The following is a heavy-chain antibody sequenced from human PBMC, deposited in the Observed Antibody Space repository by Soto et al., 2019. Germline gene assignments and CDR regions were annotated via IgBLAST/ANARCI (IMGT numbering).Heavy chain of an antibody. D-gene: IGHD3-3*01. CDR2: IYYSGST. Sequence: PSETLSLTCSVSGGSINSGDYYWSWIRQPPGKGLEWMGYIYYSGSTYYNPSLKSRVTISVDTSKNQFSLKLSSVTAADTAVYYCARVVYGNSKRFLARWFDPWGQGTLVTVSS. CDR3: ARVVYGNSKRFLARWFDP. V-gene: IGHV4-30-4*01. J-gene: IGHJ5*02. CDR1: GGSINSGDYY.